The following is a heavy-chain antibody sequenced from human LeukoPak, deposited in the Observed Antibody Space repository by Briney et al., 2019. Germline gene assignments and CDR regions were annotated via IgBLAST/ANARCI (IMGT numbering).Heavy chain of an antibody. CDR3: AKDPTSKSRPYALDY. CDR1: GFTFSSYA. Sequence: GGSLRLSCAASGFTFSSYAMSWVRQAPGKGLEWVSGISGSGGSTYHADSVKGRPTISRDNSKNTLYLQMNSLRAEDTAVYYCAKDPTSKSRPYALDYWGQGTLVTVSS. CDR2: ISGSGGST. V-gene: IGHV3-23*01. J-gene: IGHJ4*02.